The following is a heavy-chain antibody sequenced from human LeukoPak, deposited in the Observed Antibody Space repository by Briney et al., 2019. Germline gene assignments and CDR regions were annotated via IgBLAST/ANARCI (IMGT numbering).Heavy chain of an antibody. J-gene: IGHJ6*03. D-gene: IGHD2-2*02. CDR3: ARGRGYCSSTSCYTFYYMDV. CDR1: GFTVSSNY. CDR2: IYSGGST. V-gene: IGHV3-53*01. Sequence: GGSLRLSCAASGFTVSSNYMSWVRQAPGKGLEWVSVIYSGGSTYYADSVKGRFTISRDNSKNTLYLQMNSLRAEDTAVYYCARGRGYCSSTSCYTFYYMDVWGKGTTVTVSS.